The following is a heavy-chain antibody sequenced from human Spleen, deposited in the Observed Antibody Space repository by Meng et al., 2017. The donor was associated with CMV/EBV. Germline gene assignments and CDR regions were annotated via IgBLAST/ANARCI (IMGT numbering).Heavy chain of an antibody. CDR3: AKDRPSAERAYGMDL. D-gene: IGHD6-13*01. CDR2: ISGRGQRT. J-gene: IGHJ6*02. CDR1: GFTFNAYG. Sequence: GGSLRLSCEGSGFTFNAYGINWVRQAPGKGLQWVSAISGRGQRTYYADSVKSRFTISRDDSKNIVFLQMSSLKVEDTSTNYCAKDRPSAERAYGMDLWGQGTTVTVSS. V-gene: IGHV3-23*01.